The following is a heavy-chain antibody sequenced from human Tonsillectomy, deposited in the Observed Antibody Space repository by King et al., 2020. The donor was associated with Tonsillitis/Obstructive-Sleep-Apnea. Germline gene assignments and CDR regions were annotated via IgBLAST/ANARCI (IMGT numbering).Heavy chain of an antibody. CDR2: IDPTDSYT. Sequence: QLVQSGAEVKKPGESLRISCKGSGYRFTSYWINWVRQMPGKGLEWMGRIDPTDSYTNYSPSFQGHVTISADKSISTAYVQWSSLKASDTAMYYCATAGYSDHYWSAYWGQGSLVTVSS. CDR1: GYRFTSYW. D-gene: IGHD5-12*01. V-gene: IGHV5-10-1*03. J-gene: IGHJ4*02. CDR3: ATAGYSDHYWSAY.